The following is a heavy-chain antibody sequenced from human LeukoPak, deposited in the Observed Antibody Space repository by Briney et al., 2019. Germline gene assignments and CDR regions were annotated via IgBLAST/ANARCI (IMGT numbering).Heavy chain of an antibody. D-gene: IGHD2-21*01. J-gene: IGHJ5*02. CDR3: ARADRLHGGPYLIGP. Sequence: ASVKVSCKTSGYSFTDYMHWVRQAPGQGLEWMGRINPNSGGTSSAQKFQGRVTMTRDASITTVYMEVSWLTSDDTAIYYCARADRLHGGPYLIGPWGQGTLVTVSS. CDR2: INPNSGGT. CDR1: GYSFTDY. V-gene: IGHV1-2*06.